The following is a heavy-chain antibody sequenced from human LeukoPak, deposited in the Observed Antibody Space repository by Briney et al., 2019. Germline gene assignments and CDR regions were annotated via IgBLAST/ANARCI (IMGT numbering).Heavy chain of an antibody. D-gene: IGHD3-3*01. V-gene: IGHV3-21*01. Sequence: GGSLRLSCAASGFTFSNYNMNWVRQAPGKGLEWVSSISTSSIYIYYADSVKGRFTISRDNSKNTLSLQMNSLRTDDTAVYYCARGHRRTVFGVVIRTLGAFDIWGQGTMVTVSS. CDR1: GFTFSNYN. CDR3: ARGHRRTVFGVVIRTLGAFDI. CDR2: ISTSSIYI. J-gene: IGHJ3*02.